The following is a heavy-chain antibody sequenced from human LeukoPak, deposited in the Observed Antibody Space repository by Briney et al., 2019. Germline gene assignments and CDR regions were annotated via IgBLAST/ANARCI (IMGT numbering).Heavy chain of an antibody. CDR3: AKDSPSLVVVAASLASYFDY. CDR1: GFTFSSYG. J-gene: IGHJ4*02. V-gene: IGHV3-30*02. D-gene: IGHD2-15*01. Sequence: GGSLRLSCAASGFTFSSYGMHWVRQAPGKGLEWVAFIRYDGSNKYYADSVKGRFTISRDNSKNTLYLQMNSLRAEDTAVYYCAKDSPSLVVVAASLASYFDYWGQGTLVTVSS. CDR2: IRYDGSNK.